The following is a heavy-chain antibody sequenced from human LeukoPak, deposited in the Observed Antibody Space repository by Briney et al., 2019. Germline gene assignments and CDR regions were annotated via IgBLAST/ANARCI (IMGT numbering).Heavy chain of an antibody. CDR3: VRDRRGYSYGYPDY. V-gene: IGHV3-30*02. CDR2: IRYDGSNK. J-gene: IGHJ4*02. D-gene: IGHD5-18*01. Sequence: GGSLRLSCAASGFTFSSYGMHWVRQAPGKGLEWVAFIRYDGSNKYYADSVKGRFAISRDNAKNLLYLQMNSLKAEDTAVYYCVRDRRGYSYGYPDYWGQGTLVTVSS. CDR1: GFTFSSYG.